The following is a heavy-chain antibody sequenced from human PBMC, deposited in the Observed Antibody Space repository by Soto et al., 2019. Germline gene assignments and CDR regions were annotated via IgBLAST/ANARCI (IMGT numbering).Heavy chain of an antibody. CDR3: AKDTTYQPRFMDV. V-gene: IGHV3-9*01. CDR2: ISWNSGNI. D-gene: IGHD2-2*01. CDR1: GFTFDDYA. J-gene: IGHJ6*02. Sequence: EVQLVESGGGLVQPGRSLRLSCAASGFTFDDYAMHWVRQAPGKGLEWVSGISWNSGNIVYADSVKGRFTISRDNAKNSLYLQMNSLRAEDTALYYCAKDTTYQPRFMDVWGQGTTVTVSS.